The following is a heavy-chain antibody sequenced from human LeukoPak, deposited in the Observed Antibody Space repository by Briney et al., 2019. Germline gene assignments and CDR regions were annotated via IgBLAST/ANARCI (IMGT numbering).Heavy chain of an antibody. CDR2: IYNSGST. J-gene: IGHJ2*01. Sequence: SETLSLTCTVSGGSISSGGYYWSWLRQYPGKGLEWIGYIYNSGSTYNNPSLQSRVTISADTSKNQFSLKLSSVTAADTAVYYCARDVIVVAGTGYFDLWGRGTLLTVSS. CDR3: ARDVIVVAGTGYFDL. V-gene: IGHV4-31*03. D-gene: IGHD6-13*01. CDR1: GGSISSGGYY.